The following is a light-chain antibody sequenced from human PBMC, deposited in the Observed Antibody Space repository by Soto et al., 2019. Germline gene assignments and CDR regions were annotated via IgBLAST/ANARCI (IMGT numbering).Light chain of an antibody. V-gene: IGLV2-11*01. CDR1: SSDVGGYNY. Sequence: QSALTQPRSVSGSPGQSVTISCTGTSSDVGGYNYVSWYQQHPGKAPELMIYDVSKRPSGVPDRFSGSKSGNTASLTISGLQAEDEADYYCCSSAGSYSYVFGTGTKVTVL. CDR2: DVS. J-gene: IGLJ1*01. CDR3: CSSAGSYSYV.